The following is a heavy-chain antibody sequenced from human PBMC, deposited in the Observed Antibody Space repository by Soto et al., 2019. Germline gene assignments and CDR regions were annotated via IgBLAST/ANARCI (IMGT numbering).Heavy chain of an antibody. CDR1: GFTFSSYD. V-gene: IGHV3-13*01. D-gene: IGHD6-13*01. Sequence: GGSLRLSCAASGFTFSSYDMHWVRQATGKGLEWVSAIGTAGDTYYPGSVKGRFTISRENAKNSLYLQMNSLRAEDTAVYYCARGAIAAAQFDYWGQGTLVTVS. CDR2: IGTAGDT. CDR3: ARGAIAAAQFDY. J-gene: IGHJ4*02.